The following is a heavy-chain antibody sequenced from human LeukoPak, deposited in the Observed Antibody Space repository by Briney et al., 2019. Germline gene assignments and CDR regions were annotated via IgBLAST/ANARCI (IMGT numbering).Heavy chain of an antibody. J-gene: IGHJ4*02. D-gene: IGHD3-9*01. CDR2: IHYSGST. CDR1: GGSISSSSYY. Sequence: PSETLSLICTVSGGSISSSSYYWGWIRQPPGKGLEWIGSIHYSGSTYYDPSLKSRVTISEDTSKNQFSLKLSSVTAADTAVYCCARTYYDILTGSYYFDYWGQGTLVTVSS. CDR3: ARTYYDILTGSYYFDY. V-gene: IGHV4-39*07.